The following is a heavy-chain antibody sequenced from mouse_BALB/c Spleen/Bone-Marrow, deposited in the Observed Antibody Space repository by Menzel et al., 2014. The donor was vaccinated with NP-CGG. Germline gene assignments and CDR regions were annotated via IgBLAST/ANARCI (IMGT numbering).Heavy chain of an antibody. Sequence: VKLVESGPELVKPGASVRISRKASGYTFTSYYIHWVKQKPGQGLEWIGWIYPGNLNTKYNEKFKGKATLTADKSSSTAYMQLSSPTSEDSAVYFCAREANWNFDYWGQGTTLTVSS. CDR1: GYTFTSYY. D-gene: IGHD4-1*01. V-gene: IGHV1S56*01. CDR2: IYPGNLNT. J-gene: IGHJ2*01. CDR3: AREANWNFDY.